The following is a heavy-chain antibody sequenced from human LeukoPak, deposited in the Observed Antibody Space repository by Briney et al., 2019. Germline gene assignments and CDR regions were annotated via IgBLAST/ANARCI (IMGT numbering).Heavy chain of an antibody. CDR2: IYPGDSDT. D-gene: IGHD5-24*01. J-gene: IGHJ4*02. CDR1: GYSFTSYW. V-gene: IGHV5-51*01. CDR3: ARHLSDRDGYTEYYFDY. Sequence: GESLKISCKGSGYSFTSYWIGWVRQMPGKGLEWMGIIYPGDSDTRYSPSFQGQVTISADKSISTAYLQWSSLKASDTAMYYCARHLSDRDGYTEYYFDYWGQGTLVTVSS.